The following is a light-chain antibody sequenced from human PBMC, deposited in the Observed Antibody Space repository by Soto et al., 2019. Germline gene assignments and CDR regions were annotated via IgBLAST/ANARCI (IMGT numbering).Light chain of an antibody. CDR1: QSVSRY. CDR2: DAS. CDR3: QQRSGWPFT. J-gene: IGKJ3*01. V-gene: IGKV3-11*01. Sequence: EIVLTQSPGTLSLSPGQRATLSCRASQSVSRYVAWYQQKAGQPPRLLIYDASNRATGIPARFSGAGSGTDFTLTISSLEPEDSAVYYCQQRSGWPFTFGPGTKVDLK.